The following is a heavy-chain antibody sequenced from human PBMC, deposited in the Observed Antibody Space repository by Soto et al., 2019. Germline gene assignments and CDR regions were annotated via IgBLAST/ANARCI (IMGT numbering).Heavy chain of an antibody. CDR2: IRDRGNGYTP. CDR1: EFSMSDHY. Sequence: EVQLVESGGGLVQPGGSLRLSCVASEFSMSDHYMDWVRQAPGKGLEWIGLIRDRGNGYTPEYAASVKGRFTGSRDDSKNSQYLQKNSLKTEDTADDYCTRLGRSRPPRYGMDVWGQGTTVTVSS. CDR3: TRLGRSRPPRYGMDV. V-gene: IGHV3-72*01. J-gene: IGHJ6*02. D-gene: IGHD3-10*01.